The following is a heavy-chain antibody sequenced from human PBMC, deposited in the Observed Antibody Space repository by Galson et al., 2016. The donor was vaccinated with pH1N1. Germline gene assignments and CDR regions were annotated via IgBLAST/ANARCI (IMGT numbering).Heavy chain of an antibody. D-gene: IGHD1-26*01. Sequence: SLRLSCAASGFTFSSYAVSWVRQAPGKGLEWVSGISGGGGSTYYADSVKGRFTISRDNSRNTLYLQRNSLRADDTAVYYCAKAHTTRRGTYPYCFDYWGQGPLVTVS. J-gene: IGHJ4*02. CDR1: GFTFSSYA. CDR2: ISGGGGST. V-gene: IGHV3-23*01. CDR3: AKAHTTRRGTYPYCFDY.